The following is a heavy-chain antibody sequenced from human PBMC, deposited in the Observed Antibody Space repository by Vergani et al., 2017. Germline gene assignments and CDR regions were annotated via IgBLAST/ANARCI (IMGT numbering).Heavy chain of an antibody. J-gene: IGHJ5*02. CDR3: ASHGNYYDSSGYYYVGWFDP. V-gene: IGHV4-31*03. CDR2: IYYSGST. Sequence: QVQLQESGPGLVKPSQTLSLTCTVSGGSISRGGYYWSWIRQHPGKGLEWIGYIYYSGSTYYNPSLMSRVTISVDTSKNQFSLKLSSVTAADTAVYYCASHGNYYDSSGYYYVGWFDPRGQGALVTVSS. D-gene: IGHD3-22*01. CDR1: GGSISRGGYY.